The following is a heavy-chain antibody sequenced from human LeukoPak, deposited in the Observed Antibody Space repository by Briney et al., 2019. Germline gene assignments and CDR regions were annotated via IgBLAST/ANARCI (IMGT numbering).Heavy chain of an antibody. CDR3: AREERYCSSTSCPVHYYYYYMDV. D-gene: IGHD2-2*01. CDR1: GFTFSSYG. J-gene: IGHJ6*03. CDR2: LQYDGSNE. V-gene: IGHV3-30*02. Sequence: GGSLRLSCAASGFTFSSYGMHWVRQAPGKGLEWVAFLQYDGSNEYYADSVKGRFTISRDNAKNSLYLQMNSLRAEDTAVYYCAREERYCSSTSCPVHYYYYYMDVWGKGTTVTVSS.